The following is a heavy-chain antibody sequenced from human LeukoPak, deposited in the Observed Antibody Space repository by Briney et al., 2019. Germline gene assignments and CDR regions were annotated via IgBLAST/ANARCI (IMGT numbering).Heavy chain of an antibody. CDR3: ARDDGYCGGACYSGVDY. V-gene: IGHV1-46*03. CDR2: INTSDGGT. Sequence: GASVKVSCKASGYMFSTSYMHWVRQAPGQGLEWMGVINTSDGGTSYAQMFQGRVTMTRDTSTTTVYMELSSLRAEDTAINYWARDDGYCGGACYSGVDYWGREPWSPSPQ. CDR1: GYMFSTSY. D-gene: IGHD2-21*02. J-gene: IGHJ4*02.